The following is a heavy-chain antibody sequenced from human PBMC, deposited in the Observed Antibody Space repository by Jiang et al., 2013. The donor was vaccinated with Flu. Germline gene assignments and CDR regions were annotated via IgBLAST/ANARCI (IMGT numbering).Heavy chain of an antibody. J-gene: IGHJ5*02. CDR3: ARGPRYSYGYRHGWFDP. Sequence: LLKPSETLSLTCTVSGGSISSYYWSWIRQPPGKGLEWIGYIYYSGSTNYNPSLKSRVTISVDTSKNQFSLKLSSVTAADTAVYYCARGPRYSYGYRHGWFDPWGQGTLVTVSS. D-gene: IGHD5-18*01. V-gene: IGHV4-59*01. CDR2: IYYSGST. CDR1: GGSISSYY.